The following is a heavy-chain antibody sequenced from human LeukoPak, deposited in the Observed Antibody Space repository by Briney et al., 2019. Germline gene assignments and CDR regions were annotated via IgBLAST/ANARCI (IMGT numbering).Heavy chain of an antibody. CDR3: ARAPRLYYDILTADLPPYYFDY. CDR1: GGSISSSNW. Sequence: SETLSLTCAVSGGSISSSNWWSWVRQPPGKGLEWIGEIYHSGSTNYNPSLKSRVTISVDTSKNQFSLKLSSVTAADTAVYYCARAPRLYYDILTADLPPYYFDYWGQGTLVTVSS. V-gene: IGHV4-4*02. D-gene: IGHD3-9*01. CDR2: IYHSGST. J-gene: IGHJ4*02.